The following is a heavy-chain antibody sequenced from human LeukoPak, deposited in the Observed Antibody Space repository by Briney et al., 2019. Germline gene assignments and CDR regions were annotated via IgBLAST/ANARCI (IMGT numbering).Heavy chain of an antibody. CDR2: INPNSGGT. J-gene: IGHJ4*02. Sequence: ASVKVSCKASGYTLTGYYMHWVRQAPGQGLEWMGWINPNSGGTNYAQKFQGRVTMTRDTSISTAYMELSRLRSDDTAVYYCARDRRSNYYDSSGSDYWGQGTLVTVSS. D-gene: IGHD3-22*01. CDR1: GYTLTGYY. CDR3: ARDRRSNYYDSSGSDY. V-gene: IGHV1-2*02.